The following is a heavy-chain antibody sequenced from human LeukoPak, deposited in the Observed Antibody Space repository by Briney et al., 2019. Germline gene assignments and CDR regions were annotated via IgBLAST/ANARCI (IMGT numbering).Heavy chain of an antibody. CDR3: ARLYYDFWSGLPYYFDY. V-gene: IGHV4-59*08. CDR1: GCSISSYY. Sequence: SETLSLTCTVSGCSISSYYWSWLRQPPGKGLEWIGHIYYSGSTNYNPSLKSRLTRSVDTPKNQFSLNLSSVTAADTAVYYCARLYYDFWSGLPYYFDYWGQGTLVSVSS. D-gene: IGHD3-3*01. J-gene: IGHJ4*02. CDR2: IYYSGST.